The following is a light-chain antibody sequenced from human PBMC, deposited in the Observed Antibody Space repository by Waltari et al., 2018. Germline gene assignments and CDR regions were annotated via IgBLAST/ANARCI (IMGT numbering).Light chain of an antibody. V-gene: IGLV2-14*03. CDR2: DVN. CDR3: SSYSSTSALEV. CDR1: SSDDGNYNY. J-gene: IGLJ1*01. Sequence: QSALTQPASVSGSPGQSITISSTGTSSDDGNYNYVACYQQHPGKAPKLMIYDVNKRPSGVSNRFSGSKSGNTASLTISGLQAEDEADYYCSSYSSTSALEVFGTGTKVTVL.